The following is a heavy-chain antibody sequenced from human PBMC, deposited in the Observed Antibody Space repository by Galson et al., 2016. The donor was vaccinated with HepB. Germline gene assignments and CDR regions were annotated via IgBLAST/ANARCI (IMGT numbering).Heavy chain of an antibody. D-gene: IGHD5-12*01. CDR2: ISSHNSNI. V-gene: IGHV3-21*01. CDR3: VRGAGGYAPHFDY. Sequence: SLRLSCATSGFTFTDYPMTWVRRAPGKGLEWVSFISSHNSNIYYADSVNGRFTISRDNAYNSLYLQMNSLRVEDTAVYYCVRGAGGYAPHFDYWGQGTLVTVSS. CDR1: GFTFTDYP. J-gene: IGHJ4*02.